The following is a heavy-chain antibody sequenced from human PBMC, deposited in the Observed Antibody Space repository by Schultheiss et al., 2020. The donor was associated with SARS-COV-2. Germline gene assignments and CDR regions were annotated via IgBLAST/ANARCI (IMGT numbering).Heavy chain of an antibody. CDR2: ISSSGRTI. CDR3: AREWQWLVDPGSGMDV. CDR1: GFSVGDYA. Sequence: GGSLRLSCAVSGFSVGDYAMSWVRQAPGKGLEWVSYISSSGRTIYYADSVKGRFTISRDNAKNSLYLQMNSLRAEDTAVYYCAREWQWLVDPGSGMDVWGQGTTVTVSS. D-gene: IGHD6-19*01. J-gene: IGHJ6*02. V-gene: IGHV3-48*03.